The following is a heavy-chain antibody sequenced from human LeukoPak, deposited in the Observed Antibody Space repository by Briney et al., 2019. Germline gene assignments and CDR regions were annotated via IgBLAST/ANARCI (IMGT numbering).Heavy chain of an antibody. CDR2: LSFDGSSE. D-gene: IGHD6-19*01. J-gene: IGHJ4*02. CDR3: AKGSGSSGWNDLLGVVDY. V-gene: IGHV3-30*18. Sequence: GGSLRLSCAASGFAFSTYGMHWVRQAAGKGLEWVAVLSFDGSSEYYADSVKGRFTVPRDNSKNTLYLQMNSLRDEDTAVYYCAKGSGSSGWNDLLGVVDYWGQGTLVTVSS. CDR1: GFAFSTYG.